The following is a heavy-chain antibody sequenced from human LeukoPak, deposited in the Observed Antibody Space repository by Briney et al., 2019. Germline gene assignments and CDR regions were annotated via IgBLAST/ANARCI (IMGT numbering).Heavy chain of an antibody. J-gene: IGHJ4*02. CDR1: RFTFSNYV. CDR2: ISHDGSKK. Sequence: GGSLRLSCTASRFTFSNYVMHWVRQAPGKGLEWVALISHDGSKKYFADSVKGRFTVSRDNSKNTLYLQLNSLGAEDTAMYYCARYSGIIKTFDYWGQGTLVTVSS. CDR3: ARYSGIIKTFDY. V-gene: IGHV3-30*03. D-gene: IGHD1-26*01.